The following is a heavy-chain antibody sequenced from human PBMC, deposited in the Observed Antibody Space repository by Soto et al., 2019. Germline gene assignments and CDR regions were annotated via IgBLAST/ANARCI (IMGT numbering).Heavy chain of an antibody. CDR2: IYYSGST. V-gene: IGHV4-59*08. CDR3: ARLYHWFDP. CDR1: GGNISSYY. D-gene: IGHD2-2*02. J-gene: IGHJ5*02. Sequence: SETMSLTCTVSGGNISSYYWSWIRQPPGKGLEWIGYIYYSGSTNYNPSLKSRVTISVDTSKNQFSLKLSSVTAADTAVYYCARLYHWFDPWGQGTLVTVSS.